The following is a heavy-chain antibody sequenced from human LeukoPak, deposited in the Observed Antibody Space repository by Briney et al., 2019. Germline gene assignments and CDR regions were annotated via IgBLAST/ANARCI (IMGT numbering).Heavy chain of an antibody. CDR3: ARATVATGGGDY. D-gene: IGHD5-12*01. CDR2: ISGDGTTR. Sequence: GGSLRLSCAAARFTFSDYYMSWVRQAPGKGLEWVSYISGDGTTRYYADSVRGRFTVSRDNTKDSLFLQMNSLRAEDTALYYCARATVATGGGDYWGQGTLVTVSS. J-gene: IGHJ4*02. CDR1: RFTFSDYY. V-gene: IGHV3-11*01.